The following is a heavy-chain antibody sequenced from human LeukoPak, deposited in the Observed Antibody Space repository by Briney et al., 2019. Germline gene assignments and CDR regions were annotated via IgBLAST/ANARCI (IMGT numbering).Heavy chain of an antibody. J-gene: IGHJ3*02. Sequence: SETLSLTCTVSGGSISSYYWNWIRQPAGKGLEWLGRIDTSGSTHYNPSLTSRVTISLDTTNNQFSLNLISVTAADTAVYYCARGHSFSSSWSRSALAIWGQGTMVTVSS. CDR1: GGSISSYY. D-gene: IGHD6-13*01. CDR3: ARGHSFSSSWSRSALAI. V-gene: IGHV4-4*07. CDR2: IDTSGST.